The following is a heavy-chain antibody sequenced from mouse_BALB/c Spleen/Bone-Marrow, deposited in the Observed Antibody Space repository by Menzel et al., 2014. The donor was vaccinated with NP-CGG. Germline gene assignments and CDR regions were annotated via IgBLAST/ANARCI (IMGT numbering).Heavy chain of an antibody. V-gene: IGHV1S41*01. J-gene: IGHJ4*01. D-gene: IGHD2-1*01. CDR3: ARGIYYGNCGYAMDY. CDR1: GYTFTNYW. CDR2: IAPGSGST. Sequence: DLVKPGASVKLSCKASGYTFTNYWINWIKQRPGQGLEWIGRIAPGSGSTYYNEMFRGKATLTVDTSSSTAYIQLRSLSSEDAAVYFCARGIYYGNCGYAMDYWGQGTSVTVSA.